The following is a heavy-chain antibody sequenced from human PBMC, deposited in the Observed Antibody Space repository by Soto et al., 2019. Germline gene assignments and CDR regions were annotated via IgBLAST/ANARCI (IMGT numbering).Heavy chain of an antibody. CDR3: AREDSSRLHAFDI. D-gene: IGHD6-13*01. V-gene: IGHV5-51*01. J-gene: IGHJ3*02. Sequence: GESQRSSCKGSGYRFTSYWIGWVRQMPGKGLEWMGIIYPGDSDTRYSPSFQGQVTISADKSISTAYLQWSSLKASDTAMYYCAREDSSRLHAFDIWGQGTMVTVSS. CDR1: GYRFTSYW. CDR2: IYPGDSDT.